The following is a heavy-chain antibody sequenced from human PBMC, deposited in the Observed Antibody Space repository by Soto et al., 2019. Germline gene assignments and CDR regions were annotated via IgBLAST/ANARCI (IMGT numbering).Heavy chain of an antibody. CDR1: GFTFSSYG. V-gene: IGHV3-33*01. D-gene: IGHD3-10*01. Sequence: QVQLVESGGGVVQPGRSLRLSCAASGFTFSSYGMHWVRQAPGKGLEWVAVIWYDGSNKYYADSVKGRFTISRDNSKNTLYLQMNSLRAEDTAVYYGASSYGSHGSNNWFDPWGQGTLVTVSS. CDR3: ASSYGSHGSNNWFDP. J-gene: IGHJ5*02. CDR2: IWYDGSNK.